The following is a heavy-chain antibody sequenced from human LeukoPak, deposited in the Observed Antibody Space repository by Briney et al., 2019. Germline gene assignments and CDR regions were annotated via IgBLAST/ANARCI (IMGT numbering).Heavy chain of an antibody. Sequence: PGGSLRLSCAASGFTVSSDYMSWVRQAPGQGLEWVSVIYNGDSTSYADSVKGRCTISRDNSKNTLYLRMNSLRAEDTAVYYCARVSSTWGGRYFDYWGQGTLVTVSS. V-gene: IGHV3-53*01. CDR3: ARVSSTWGGRYFDY. CDR2: IYNGDST. CDR1: GFTVSSDY. J-gene: IGHJ4*02. D-gene: IGHD6-13*01.